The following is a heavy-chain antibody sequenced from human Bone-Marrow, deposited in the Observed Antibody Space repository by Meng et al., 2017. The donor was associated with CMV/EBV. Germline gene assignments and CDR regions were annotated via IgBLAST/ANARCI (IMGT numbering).Heavy chain of an antibody. CDR2: INPNSGGT. J-gene: IGHJ4*02. D-gene: IGHD3-22*01. V-gene: IGHV1-2*02. CDR1: FPAYS. CDR3: ARDRRNYYDSSGYYLPLDY. Sequence: FPAYSMHWVRPAPGQGLEWMGWINPNSGGTNYAQKFQGRVTMTRDTSISTAYMELSRLRSDDTAVYYCARDRRNYYDSSGYYLPLDYWGQGTLVTVSS.